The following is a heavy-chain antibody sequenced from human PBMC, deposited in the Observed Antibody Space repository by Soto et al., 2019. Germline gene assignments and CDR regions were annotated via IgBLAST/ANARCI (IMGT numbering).Heavy chain of an antibody. Sequence: EVQLVESGGGLVQPGGSLRLSCAASGFTFSSYDMHWVRQATGKGLEWVSAIGTAGDTYYPGSVKGRFTISRENAKNSLYLQMNSLRAEDTAVYYCARSSGGAHTDYWGQGTLVTGSS. CDR3: ARSSGGAHTDY. CDR1: GFTFSSYD. D-gene: IGHD3-10*01. CDR2: IGTAGDT. J-gene: IGHJ4*02. V-gene: IGHV3-13*01.